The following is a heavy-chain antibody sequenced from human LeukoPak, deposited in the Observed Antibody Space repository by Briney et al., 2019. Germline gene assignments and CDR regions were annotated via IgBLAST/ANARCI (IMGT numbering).Heavy chain of an antibody. CDR2: IYHSGGT. CDR1: GGSISSSTNW. J-gene: IGHJ6*03. V-gene: IGHV4-4*02. CDR3: ATNGYYCMDV. Sequence: SETLSLTCAVSGGSISSSTNWWSWVRQPPGKGLEWIGEIYHSGGTNYNPSLKSRITISVDKSQNQFSLKVDSLTAADTAVYYCATNGYYCMDVWGKGTTVTVSS. D-gene: IGHD2-8*01.